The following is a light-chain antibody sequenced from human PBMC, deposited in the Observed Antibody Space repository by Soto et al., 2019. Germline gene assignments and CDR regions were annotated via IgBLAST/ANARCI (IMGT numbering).Light chain of an antibody. Sequence: EIVITQSPATLSVSPGERATLSCRASQSVSSNLAWYQQKPGQAPRLLIYGASTRATGIPARFSGSGSGTEFTLTISSLQSEDFAVYYCQQHGGSPITFGQGTRLEIK. V-gene: IGKV3D-15*01. CDR3: QQHGGSPIT. CDR1: QSVSSN. CDR2: GAS. J-gene: IGKJ5*01.